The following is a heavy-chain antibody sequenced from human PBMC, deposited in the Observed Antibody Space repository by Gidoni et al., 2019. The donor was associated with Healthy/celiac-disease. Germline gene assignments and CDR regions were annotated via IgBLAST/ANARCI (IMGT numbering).Heavy chain of an antibody. CDR1: AFTFSSYG. J-gene: IGHJ4*02. CDR3: AKMGYDSSGYYSGY. CDR2: ICDDGSNK. Sequence: QVRLVESGGGVVQPGRSLRLSCVASAFTFSSYGMHWVRQAPGKGLEWVAVICDDGSNKYYADSVKGRFTISRDNSKNTLYLQMNSLRAEDTAVYYCAKMGYDSSGYYSGYWGQGTLVTVSS. V-gene: IGHV3-30*18. D-gene: IGHD3-22*01.